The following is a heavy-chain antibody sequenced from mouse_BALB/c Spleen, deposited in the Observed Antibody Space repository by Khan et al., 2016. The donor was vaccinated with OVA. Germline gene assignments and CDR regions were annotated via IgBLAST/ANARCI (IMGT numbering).Heavy chain of an antibody. CDR2: IHPSGSET. V-gene: IGHV1-61*01. CDR3: AREDYRSWFAY. J-gene: IGHJ3*01. Sequence: QVQLQQPGAELVRPGASVKLSCKASGYSFTNYWMNWVKQRPGQGLEWIGMIHPSGSETRLNLKFKDKATLTVDRSSSTDYMQLSSPPSEDSAVYYCAREDYRSWFAYWGQGTLVTVSA. CDR1: GYSFTNYW. D-gene: IGHD2-14*01.